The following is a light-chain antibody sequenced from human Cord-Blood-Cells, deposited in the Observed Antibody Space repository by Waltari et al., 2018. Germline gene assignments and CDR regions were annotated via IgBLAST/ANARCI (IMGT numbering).Light chain of an antibody. J-gene: IGKJ4*01. CDR2: DAS. V-gene: IGKV3-11*01. CDR1: QSVSSY. Sequence: EIVLTQSRATLSLSLGERDTLSCRASQSVSSYLVWYQQKPGQAPRLLIYDASNRATGIPARFSGSGSGTDFTLTISSLDPEDFAVYYCHQRSNWLTFGGGTKVEIK. CDR3: HQRSNWLT.